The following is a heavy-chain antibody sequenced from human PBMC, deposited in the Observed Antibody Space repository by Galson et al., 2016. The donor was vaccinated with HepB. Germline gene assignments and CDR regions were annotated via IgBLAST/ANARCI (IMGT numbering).Heavy chain of an antibody. CDR1: GFTFSSYA. D-gene: IGHD4-17*01. CDR2: ISFDGSNQ. Sequence: SLRLSCAASGFTFSSYAMHWVRQAPGKGLEWVAVISFDGSNQHYADSVKGRFTISSDDSQNTAYLQMGSLSADDTAGYYCARAASYGGYVGASGDAFDTWGQGTMVTVSS. CDR3: ARAASYGGYVGASGDAFDT. J-gene: IGHJ3*02. V-gene: IGHV3-30*04.